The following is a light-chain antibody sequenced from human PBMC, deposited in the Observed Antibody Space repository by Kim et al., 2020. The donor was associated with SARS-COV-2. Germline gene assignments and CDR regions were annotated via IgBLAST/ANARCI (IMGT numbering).Light chain of an antibody. CDR2: LAS. Sequence: DIQMTQSPSTLSASVGDRVTITCRASENIGTWLAWYQQKPGRATSLLIYLASTLESGVPSRFSGTGSGTEFSLSITSLQPDDFATYYCQHYNRFPYTFGQGTKLETK. V-gene: IGKV1-5*03. J-gene: IGKJ2*01. CDR1: ENIGTW. CDR3: QHYNRFPYT.